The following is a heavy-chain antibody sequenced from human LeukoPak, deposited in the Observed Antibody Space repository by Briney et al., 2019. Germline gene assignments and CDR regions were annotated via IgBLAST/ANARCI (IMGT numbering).Heavy chain of an antibody. CDR2: IYYSGST. CDR3: ARFRPSTLVLDY. J-gene: IGHJ4*02. CDR1: GGSISTSNYY. D-gene: IGHD6-13*01. Sequence: SETLSLTCTVSGGSISTSNYYWGWIRQPPGKGLEWIGSIYYSGSTYYNPSLKSRVTISVDTSKNQFSLKLNSVTAADTAVYYCARFRPSTLVLDYWGQGTLVTVSS. V-gene: IGHV4-39*01.